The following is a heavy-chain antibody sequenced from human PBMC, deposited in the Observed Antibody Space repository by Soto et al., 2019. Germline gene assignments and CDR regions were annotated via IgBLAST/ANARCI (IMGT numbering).Heavy chain of an antibody. Sequence: SETLSLTCTVSGGSISTYYWSWIRQPPGKGLEWIGYIHYSGSTNYNPSLKSRVTISVDTSKNHFSLKLSSVTAADTAVYYCARSPFTYYFDYWGQGTLVTVS. CDR3: ARSPFTYYFDY. J-gene: IGHJ4*02. CDR2: IHYSGST. V-gene: IGHV4-59*08. D-gene: IGHD3-10*01. CDR1: GGSISTYY.